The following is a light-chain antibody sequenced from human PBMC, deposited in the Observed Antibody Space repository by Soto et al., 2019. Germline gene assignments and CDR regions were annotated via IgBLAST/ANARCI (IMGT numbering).Light chain of an antibody. J-gene: IGLJ3*02. Sequence: QSALTQPRSVSGSPGQSVTISCTGASGDVGGYNFVSWYQQHPGKAPTLMIFDVSQRPSGVPDRFSGSKSGNTASLTISGLQAEDEAEYYCCSYGGSYTWVFGGGTKLTVL. CDR1: SGDVGGYNF. CDR3: CSYGGSYTWV. V-gene: IGLV2-11*01. CDR2: DVS.